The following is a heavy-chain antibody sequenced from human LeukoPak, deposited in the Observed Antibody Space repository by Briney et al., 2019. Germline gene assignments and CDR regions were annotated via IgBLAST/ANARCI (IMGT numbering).Heavy chain of an antibody. D-gene: IGHD6-13*01. V-gene: IGHV3-21*01. CDR3: ARDLIAAAGTHGGY. J-gene: IGHJ4*02. Sequence: GGSLRLSCAASGFTFSSYSMNWVRQAPGKGLEWVSSISSSSSYIYYADSVKGRFTISRDNTKNSLYLQMNSLRAEDTAVYYCARDLIAAAGTHGGYWGQGTLVTVSS. CDR2: ISSSSSYI. CDR1: GFTFSSYS.